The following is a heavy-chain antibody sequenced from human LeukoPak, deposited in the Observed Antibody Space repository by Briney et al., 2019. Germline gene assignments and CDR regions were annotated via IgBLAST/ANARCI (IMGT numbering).Heavy chain of an antibody. V-gene: IGHV3-7*01. D-gene: IGHD6-19*01. Sequence: GGSLRLSCAASGFAFSIYAMSWVRQAPGKGLEWVGIIKQDGTEKYYVDSVKGRFTISRDNAKNSLYLHMNSLRAEDTAVYYCTRDLQGYFSGWNRGDYWGQGTLVAVSS. CDR1: GFAFSIYA. J-gene: IGHJ4*02. CDR3: TRDLQGYFSGWNRGDY. CDR2: IKQDGTEK.